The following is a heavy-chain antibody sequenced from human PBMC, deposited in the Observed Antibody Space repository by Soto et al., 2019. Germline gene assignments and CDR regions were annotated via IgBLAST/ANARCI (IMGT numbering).Heavy chain of an antibody. Sequence: EVQLVESGGGLVEPGGSLRLSCEASGFPFSSYAMNWVRQAPGKGLEWVSSISTSSGYIYFADSLRGRFTVSRDNAKNSLYLQMNRLTAEDTAVYYCARATASYCGGDCFSMDYWGQGTLVIVSS. V-gene: IGHV3-21*02. CDR1: GFPFSSYA. CDR3: ARATASYCGGDCFSMDY. CDR2: ISTSSGYI. J-gene: IGHJ4*02. D-gene: IGHD2-21*02.